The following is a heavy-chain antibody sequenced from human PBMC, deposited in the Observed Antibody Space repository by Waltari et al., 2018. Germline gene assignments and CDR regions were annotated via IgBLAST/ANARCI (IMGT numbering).Heavy chain of an antibody. Sequence: EVQLVESGGGLVQPGGSLRLSCAASGFTFSSYAMHWVRQAPGKGLEYVSAISSNGGSTYYANSVKGRFTISRDNSKNTLYLQMGSLRAEDMAVYYCARDRGRYCSSTSCYFDIWGQGTMVTVSS. CDR3: ARDRGRYCSSTSCYFDI. CDR1: GFTFSSYA. J-gene: IGHJ3*02. D-gene: IGHD2-2*01. V-gene: IGHV3-64*01. CDR2: ISSNGGST.